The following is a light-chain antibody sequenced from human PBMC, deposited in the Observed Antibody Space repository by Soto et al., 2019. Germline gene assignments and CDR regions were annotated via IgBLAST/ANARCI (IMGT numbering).Light chain of an antibody. CDR1: SSDVGGYNY. CDR2: DVT. V-gene: IGLV2-14*03. Sequence: QSALTQPASVSGSPGQSITISCTGTSSDVGGYNYVSWYQHYPGKAPKLMIYDVTNRPSGVSNRFSGSKSGNTASLTISGLQAEDEADYYCSSYTSSTTSVVFGGGTKLTVL. CDR3: SSYTSSTTSVV. J-gene: IGLJ2*01.